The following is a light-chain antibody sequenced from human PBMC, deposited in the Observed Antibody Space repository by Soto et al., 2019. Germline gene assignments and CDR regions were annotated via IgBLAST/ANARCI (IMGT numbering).Light chain of an antibody. Sequence: EIVLTQSPATLSLSPGERATLSCRASQSVSTFLAWYQHKPGQAPRLLIYDASNRATGIPDRFRGSGSGTDFTLTISRLEPEDFAVYYCQQYGSSPWTFGQGTKVDI. CDR2: DAS. V-gene: IGKV3-20*01. CDR3: QQYGSSPWT. J-gene: IGKJ1*01. CDR1: QSVSTF.